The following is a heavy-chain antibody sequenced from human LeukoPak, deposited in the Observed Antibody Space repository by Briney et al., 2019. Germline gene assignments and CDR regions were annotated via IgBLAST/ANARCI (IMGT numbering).Heavy chain of an antibody. J-gene: IGHJ5*02. CDR2: IYYSGST. CDR3: AINADYYDSSGYES. Sequence: SETLSLTCTVSGGSISSYYWSWIRQPPGKGLEWIGYIYYSGSTNYNPSLKSRVTISVDTSKNQFSLELSSVTAAATAVYYCAINADYYDSSGYESWGQGTLVTVSS. D-gene: IGHD3-22*01. CDR1: GGSISSYY. V-gene: IGHV4-59*01.